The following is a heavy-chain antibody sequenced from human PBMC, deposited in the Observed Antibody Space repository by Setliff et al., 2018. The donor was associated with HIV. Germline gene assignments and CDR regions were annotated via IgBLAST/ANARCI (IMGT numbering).Heavy chain of an antibody. D-gene: IGHD4-4*01. Sequence: ASVKVSCKASGYTFISYDINWVRQAPGQGLEWMGRINPNSGGTNYAQKFQGRVTMTRDTSISTAYMELSRLRSDDTAVYYCARANSNYPIDYWGQGTLVTVSS. V-gene: IGHV1-2*06. CDR3: ARANSNYPIDY. J-gene: IGHJ4*02. CDR2: INPNSGGT. CDR1: GYTFISYD.